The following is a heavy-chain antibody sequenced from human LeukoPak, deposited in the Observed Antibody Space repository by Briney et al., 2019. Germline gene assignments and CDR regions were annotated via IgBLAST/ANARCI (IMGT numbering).Heavy chain of an antibody. Sequence: PSETLPLTCTVSGGSISSYYWSWIRQPPGKGLEWIGYIYYSGSTNYNPSLKSRVTISVDTSKNQFSLKLSSVTAADTAVYYCATSTIFLAHDAFDIWGQGTMVTVSS. CDR1: GGSISSYY. CDR3: ATSTIFLAHDAFDI. CDR2: IYYSGST. J-gene: IGHJ3*02. V-gene: IGHV4-59*08. D-gene: IGHD3-9*01.